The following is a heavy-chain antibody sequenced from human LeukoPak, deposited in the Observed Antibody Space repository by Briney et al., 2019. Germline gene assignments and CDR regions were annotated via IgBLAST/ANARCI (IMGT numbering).Heavy chain of an antibody. CDR2: IQNDASTE. D-gene: IGHD3-10*01. CDR1: GFIFSHYG. Sequence: PGGSLRLSCAASGFIFSHYGMHWVRQAPGKGLEWVAVIQNDASTENFADSVKGRFTISRDNSKNTVFLQMNSLRVEDTAVYYCARDQYYYYGSGGGFDYWGQGTLVTVSS. J-gene: IGHJ4*02. V-gene: IGHV3-33*05. CDR3: ARDQYYYYGSGGGFDY.